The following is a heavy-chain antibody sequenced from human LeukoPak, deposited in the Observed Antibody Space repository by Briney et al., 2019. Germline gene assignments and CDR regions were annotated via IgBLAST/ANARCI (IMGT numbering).Heavy chain of an antibody. CDR2: IKQDGSEK. CDR3: ARDAVVAAPYYYYYGMDV. Sequence: GGSLRLSCAASGFPFSSYWMRWVRQAPGRGLAGVANIKQDGSEKYYVDSVKGRFTISRDNAKNSLYLQMNSLRAEDTAVYYCARDAVVAAPYYYYYGMDVWGQGTTVTVSS. J-gene: IGHJ6*02. CDR1: GFPFSSYW. V-gene: IGHV3-7*01. D-gene: IGHD2-15*01.